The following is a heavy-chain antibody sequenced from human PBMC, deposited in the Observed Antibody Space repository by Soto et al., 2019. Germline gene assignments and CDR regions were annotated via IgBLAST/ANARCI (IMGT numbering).Heavy chain of an antibody. CDR2: IYYSGST. V-gene: IGHV4-39*01. Sequence: SETLSLTCTVSGGSISSSSYYWGWIRQPPGKGLEWIGSIYYSGSTYYNPSLKSRVTISVDTSKNQFSLKLSSVTAADTAVYYRARRDGAARPVPYYFDYWGQGTLVTVSS. CDR1: GGSISSSSYY. CDR3: ARRDGAARPVPYYFDY. D-gene: IGHD6-6*01. J-gene: IGHJ4*02.